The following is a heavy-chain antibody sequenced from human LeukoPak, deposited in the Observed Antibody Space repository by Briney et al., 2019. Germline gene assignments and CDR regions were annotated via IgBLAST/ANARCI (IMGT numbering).Heavy chain of an antibody. D-gene: IGHD3-10*01. CDR1: GYTFTDYY. J-gene: IGHJ6*02. CDR2: FNPNSGGT. CDR3: ARDRGVITSRWYYYGMDV. V-gene: IGHV1-2*02. Sequence: GASVKVSCKASGYTFTDYYIHWVRQAPGQGLEWMGWFNPNSGGTNYAQKFQGRVTMTRDTSISTAYTELSRLRPDDTAVYYCARDRGVITSRWYYYGMDVWGQGTTVTVSS.